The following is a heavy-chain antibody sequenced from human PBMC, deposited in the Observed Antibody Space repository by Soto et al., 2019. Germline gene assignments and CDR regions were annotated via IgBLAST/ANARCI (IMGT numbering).Heavy chain of an antibody. CDR3: ARTRCSSTSCYAWDVYYYYGMDV. J-gene: IGHJ6*02. CDR2: IIPIFGTA. CDR1: GGTFSSYA. V-gene: IGHV1-69*01. D-gene: IGHD2-2*01. Sequence: QVQLVQSGAEVKKPGSSVKVSCKASGGTFSSYAISWVRQAPGQGLEWMGGIIPIFGTANYAQKFQGRVTITADEYTSTAYMELSSLRSEDTAVYYCARTRCSSTSCYAWDVYYYYGMDVWGQGTTVTVSS.